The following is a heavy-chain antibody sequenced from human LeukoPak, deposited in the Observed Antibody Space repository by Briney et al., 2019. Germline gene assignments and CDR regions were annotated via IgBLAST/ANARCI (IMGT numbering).Heavy chain of an antibody. CDR2: IKQDGSEK. Sequence: GGSLRLSCAASGFTFSSYWMSWVRQAPGKGLEWVANIKQDGSEKYYVDSVKGRFTISRDNAKNSLYLQMNSLRAEDTAVYYCARDLGSGWYFYFGYWGQGTLVTVSS. J-gene: IGHJ4*02. D-gene: IGHD6-19*01. CDR3: ARDLGSGWYFYFGY. CDR1: GFTFSSYW. V-gene: IGHV3-7*01.